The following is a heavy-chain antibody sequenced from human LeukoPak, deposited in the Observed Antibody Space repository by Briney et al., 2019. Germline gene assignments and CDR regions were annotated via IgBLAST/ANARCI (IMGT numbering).Heavy chain of an antibody. CDR3: AKDMKSSSAGPFDY. J-gene: IGHJ4*02. D-gene: IGHD6-6*01. CDR1: GFTFDDYA. V-gene: IGHV3-9*03. Sequence: PGGSLRLSCAASGFTFDDYAMHWVRQAPGKGLEWVSGISLNSGSLGYADSVKGRFTISRDNAKNSLYLQMNSLRAEDMALYYCAKDMKSSSAGPFDYWGQGTLVTVSS. CDR2: ISLNSGSL.